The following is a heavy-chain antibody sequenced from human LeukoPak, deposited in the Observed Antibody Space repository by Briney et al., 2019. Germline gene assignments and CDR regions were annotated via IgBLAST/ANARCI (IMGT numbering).Heavy chain of an antibody. CDR1: GFTFSDHY. Sequence: PGGSLRLSCAASGFTFSDHYMDWVRQAPGKGLEWVGRIRNKANSYTTEYAASVRGRFTISSDDSKNSLYLQMNSLKCEDTAVYYCAREWDSGSYYVGYFDYWGQGTLVTVSS. CDR3: AREWDSGSYYVGYFDY. V-gene: IGHV3-72*01. CDR2: IRNKANSYTT. J-gene: IGHJ4*02. D-gene: IGHD1-26*01.